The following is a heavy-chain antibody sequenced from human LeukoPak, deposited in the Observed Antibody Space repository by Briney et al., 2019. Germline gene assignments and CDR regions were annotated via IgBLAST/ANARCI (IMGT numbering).Heavy chain of an antibody. CDR1: GFTFCDYA. V-gene: IGHV3-49*04. D-gene: IGHD2-2*01. CDR3: ARGGDFGVPAPLGIDAFDI. CDR2: IRSKAYGGTT. J-gene: IGHJ3*02. Sequence: GGSLRLSCTASGFTFCDYAMSWVRQAPGKGLEWVGFIRSKAYGGTTEYAASVKGRFTISRDDSKSIAYLQMNSLKTEDTAVYYCARGGDFGVPAPLGIDAFDIWGQGTMVTVSS.